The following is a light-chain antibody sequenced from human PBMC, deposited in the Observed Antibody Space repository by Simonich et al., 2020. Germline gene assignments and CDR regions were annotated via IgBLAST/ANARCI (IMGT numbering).Light chain of an antibody. CDR3: QQRSNWPT. CDR1: QRVSSN. Sequence: EIVMTQSPATLSVSPGERATLSCRASQRVSSNLAWYQQKPGQAPRLLIYGAATRATGIPARFSGSGSGTDFTLTISSLEPEDFAVYYCQQRSNWPTFGPGTKVDIK. CDR2: GAA. J-gene: IGKJ3*01. V-gene: IGKV3-15*01.